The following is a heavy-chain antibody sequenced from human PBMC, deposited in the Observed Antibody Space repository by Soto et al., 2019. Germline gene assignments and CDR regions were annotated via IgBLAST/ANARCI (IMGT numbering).Heavy chain of an antibody. D-gene: IGHD6-13*01. V-gene: IGHV3-21*01. CDR2: ISSSSSYI. CDR3: ARKMAAAIDAFDI. J-gene: IGHJ3*02. Sequence: EVQLVESGGGLVKPGGSLRLSCAASGFTFSSYSMNWVRQAPGKGLEWVSSISSSSSYIYYADSVKGRFTISRDNAKNLLDLQMNSLRGEDTAVYYCARKMAAAIDAFDIWGQGTMVTVSS. CDR1: GFTFSSYS.